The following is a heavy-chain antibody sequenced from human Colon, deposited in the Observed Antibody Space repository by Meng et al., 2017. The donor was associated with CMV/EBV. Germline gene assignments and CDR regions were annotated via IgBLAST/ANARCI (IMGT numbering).Heavy chain of an antibody. CDR2: ISPYNGDT. CDR3: ARELARGGY. V-gene: IGHV1-18*01. J-gene: IGHJ4*02. CDR1: GYTFTNFG. Sequence: QVQRVQSGAGVKKPGGSVKVSCKTSGYTFTNFGISWVRQAPGQGLEWMAYISPYNGDTNYAQRFQGRVALTTDTSTSTVYMELGSLTSDDTAMYYCARELARGGYWGQGTLVTVSS.